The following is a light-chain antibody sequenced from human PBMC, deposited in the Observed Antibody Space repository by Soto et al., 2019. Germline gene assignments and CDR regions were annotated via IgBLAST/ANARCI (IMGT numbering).Light chain of an antibody. Sequence: DIQMTQSPSTLSASVGDRVTITCRASQSISSWLAWYQQKPGKAPNLLIYKASNLESGVPSRFSGSGSGTEFTLTISSLQPDDFATYFCHQYNSRWTFGQGTKVEIK. CDR3: HQYNSRWT. CDR1: QSISSW. CDR2: KAS. V-gene: IGKV1-5*03. J-gene: IGKJ1*01.